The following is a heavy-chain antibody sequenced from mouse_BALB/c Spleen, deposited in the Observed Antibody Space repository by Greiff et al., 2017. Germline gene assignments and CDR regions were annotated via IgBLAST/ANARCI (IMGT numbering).Heavy chain of an antibody. CDR1: GYTFTSYW. CDR3: ARYDYDGGDFDY. J-gene: IGHJ2*01. D-gene: IGHD2-4*01. CDR2: INPSTGYT. Sequence: QVQLKESGAELAKPGASVKMSCKASGYTFTSYWMHWVKQRPGQGLEWIGYINPSTGYTEYNQKFKDKATLTADKSSSTAYMQLSSLTSEDSAVYYCARYDYDGGDFDYWGQGTTLTVSS. V-gene: IGHV1-7*01.